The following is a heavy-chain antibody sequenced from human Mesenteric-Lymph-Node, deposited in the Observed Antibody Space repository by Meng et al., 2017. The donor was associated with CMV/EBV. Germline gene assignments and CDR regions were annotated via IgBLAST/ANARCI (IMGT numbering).Heavy chain of an antibody. V-gene: IGHV3-30*19. J-gene: IGHJ4*02. CDR2: ISFDGNNI. CDR3: TRDGPLGVSSSWYFIYDY. Sequence: GESLKISCVASGFKFRSYAMHWVRQAPGKGLEWVALISFDGNNIFYADSVKGRFTISRDNSRNTLYLQMDSLRAEDTAMYYCTRDGPLGVSSSWYFIYDYWGQGTQVTVSS. CDR1: GFKFRSYA. D-gene: IGHD6-13*01.